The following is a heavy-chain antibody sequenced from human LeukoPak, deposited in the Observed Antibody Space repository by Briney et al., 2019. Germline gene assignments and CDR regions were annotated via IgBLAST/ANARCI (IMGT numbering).Heavy chain of an antibody. CDR3: ARGFYHCGLDD. V-gene: IGHV1-8*01. CDR2: MNPNNDNT. D-gene: IGHD5/OR15-5a*01. Sequence: GSVMVSCKASGDTFTRYDINWVRQAPGQRLERLGGMNPNNDNTSYAQKFQGRVTMTRSTAIDTDYLELNTLTSDDTAAYYWARGFYHCGLDDWGQRTTVTVSS. J-gene: IGHJ6*01. CDR1: GDTFTRYD.